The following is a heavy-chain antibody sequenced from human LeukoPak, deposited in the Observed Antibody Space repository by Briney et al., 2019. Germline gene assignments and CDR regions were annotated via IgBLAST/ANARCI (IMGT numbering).Heavy chain of an antibody. D-gene: IGHD2-2*02. J-gene: IGHJ4*02. CDR1: GGSISSSSYY. CDR3: ASDPGIVSASAAIYFDY. V-gene: IGHV4-39*07. Sequence: SETLSLTCTVSGGSISSSSYYWGWLRQPPGKGLEWIGSIYYSGTTYYNPSLRSRVTISVDTSKNQFSLRLSSVTAADTAVYFCASDPGIVSASAAIYFDYWSQGTLVTVSS. CDR2: IYYSGTT.